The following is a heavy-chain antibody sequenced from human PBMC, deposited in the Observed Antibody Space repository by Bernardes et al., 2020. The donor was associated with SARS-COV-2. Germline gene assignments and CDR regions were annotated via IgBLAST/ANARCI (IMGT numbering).Heavy chain of an antibody. CDR3: ARGTLETYYDFWSGPATYYYYYMDV. D-gene: IGHD3-3*01. CDR1: GGSFSGYY. Sequence: SETLSLTCAVYGGSFSGYYWSWIRQPPGKGLEWIGEINHSGSTNYNPSLKSRVTISVDTSKNQFSLKLSSVTAADTAVYYCARGTLETYYDFWSGPATYYYYYMDVWGKGTTVTVSS. J-gene: IGHJ6*03. V-gene: IGHV4-34*01. CDR2: INHSGST.